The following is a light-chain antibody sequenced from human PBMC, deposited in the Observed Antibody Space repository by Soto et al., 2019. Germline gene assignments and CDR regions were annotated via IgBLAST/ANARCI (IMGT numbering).Light chain of an antibody. J-gene: IGKJ1*01. CDR1: QNISSY. CDR3: QQRSNWPRT. Sequence: IVLTQSRVTLSLSPGERATLSCMASQNISSYLIWYQQKPGQSPRLLMYDVSNRATGIPARFSGSGSGTDFTLTISSLEPEDLAVYYCQQRSNWPRTFGQGTKVDIK. CDR2: DVS. V-gene: IGKV3-11*01.